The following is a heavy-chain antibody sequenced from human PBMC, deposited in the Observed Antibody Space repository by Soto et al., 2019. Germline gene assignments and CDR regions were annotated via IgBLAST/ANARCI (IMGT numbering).Heavy chain of an antibody. Sequence: EVLLLESGGGLVQPGGSLRLSCAASGFTFSNYAMSWVRQAPGKGLEWVSATSASGASTYYADSVKGRFTISRDSAKNTQVLQMNSLGDEDTAVYFCAKDADCSGTSCYGAGYYYYYMDVWGKGTTVTVSS. CDR3: AKDADCSGTSCYGAGYYYYYMDV. CDR1: GFTFSNYA. CDR2: TSASGAST. J-gene: IGHJ6*03. V-gene: IGHV3-23*01. D-gene: IGHD2-2*01.